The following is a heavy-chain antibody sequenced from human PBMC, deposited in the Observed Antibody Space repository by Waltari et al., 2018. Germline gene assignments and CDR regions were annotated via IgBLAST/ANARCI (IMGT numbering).Heavy chain of an antibody. J-gene: IGHJ1*01. V-gene: IGHV3-30*01. Sequence: QVQLVASGVGVVPPGRSLRLSCSASGFTFRSYVMHLVRQAPGQGLEWVAVISFDGNTEYSANSVKGRFTISRDNSRNTLYLQMNSLRVEDTAVYYCARGAASSTIFGVVTFHQWGQGTLVTVSS. CDR2: ISFDGNTE. CDR1: GFTFRSYV. D-gene: IGHD3-3*01. CDR3: ARGAASSTIFGVVTFHQ.